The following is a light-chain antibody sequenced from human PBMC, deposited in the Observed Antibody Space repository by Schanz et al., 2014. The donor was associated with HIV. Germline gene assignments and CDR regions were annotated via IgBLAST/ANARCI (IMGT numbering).Light chain of an antibody. J-gene: IGLJ2*01. CDR3: QTSGLAIEDVV. V-gene: IGLV4-69*01. CDR1: SGERSHA. CDR2: LNSDGSH. Sequence: QLVLTQSPSGGAHLGASVKRKSKMSSGERSHATAWHQQQPEKGPRYLMKLNSDGSHSKGDGIPDRFSGSSSGAERYLSISSLQSEDEADYYCQTSGLAIEDVVFGGGTKLTVL.